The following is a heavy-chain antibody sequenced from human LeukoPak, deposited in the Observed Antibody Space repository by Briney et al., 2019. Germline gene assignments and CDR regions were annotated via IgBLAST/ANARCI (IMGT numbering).Heavy chain of an antibody. CDR2: IKSDGTYT. CDR3: TRDSSYGYDF. CDR1: GFTFSSYW. V-gene: IGHV3-74*01. Sequence: PGGSLRLSCAASGFTFSSYWMHRVRQAPGKGLVWVSRIKSDGTYTTYADSVKGRFTISRDNAKNTLYLQMNSLRAEDTAVYYCTRDSSYGYDFWGQGTLVTVSS. J-gene: IGHJ4*02. D-gene: IGHD5-18*01.